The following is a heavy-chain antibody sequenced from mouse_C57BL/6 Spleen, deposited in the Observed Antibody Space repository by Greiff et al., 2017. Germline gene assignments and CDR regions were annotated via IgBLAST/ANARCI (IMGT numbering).Heavy chain of an antibody. Sequence: QVQLQQPGAELVKPGASVKLSCKASGYTFTSYWMHWVKQRPGRGLEWIGRIDPNSGGTKYNEKFKSKATLTVYKPSSTAYMQLSILTSEDSAVYYGAREYYGSSSYYYAMDYWGQGTSVTVSS. CDR3: AREYYGSSSYYYAMDY. V-gene: IGHV1-72*01. D-gene: IGHD1-1*01. J-gene: IGHJ4*01. CDR2: IDPNSGGT. CDR1: GYTFTSYW.